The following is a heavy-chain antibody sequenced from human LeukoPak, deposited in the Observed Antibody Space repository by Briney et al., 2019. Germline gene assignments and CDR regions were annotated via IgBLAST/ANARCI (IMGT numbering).Heavy chain of an antibody. D-gene: IGHD4-17*01. V-gene: IGHV4-39*01. J-gene: IGHJ3*02. CDR1: GFTFSSYE. CDR3: ASSTVTRHAFDI. CDR2: IYYSGST. Sequence: LRLSCAASGFTFSSYEMNWVRQPPGKGLEWIGSIYYSGSTYYNPSLKSRVTISVDTSKNQFSLKLSSVTAADTAVYYCASSTVTRHAFDIWGQGTMVTVSS.